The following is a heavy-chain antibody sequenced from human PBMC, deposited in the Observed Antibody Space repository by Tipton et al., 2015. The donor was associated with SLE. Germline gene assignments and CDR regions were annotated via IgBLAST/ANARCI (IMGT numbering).Heavy chain of an antibody. V-gene: IGHV5-51*01. Sequence: RVTISADKSISTAYLQWSSLKASDTAMYYCARGVVVHDAFDIWGQGTMVTVSS. CDR3: ARGVVVHDAFDI. J-gene: IGHJ3*02. D-gene: IGHD3-22*01.